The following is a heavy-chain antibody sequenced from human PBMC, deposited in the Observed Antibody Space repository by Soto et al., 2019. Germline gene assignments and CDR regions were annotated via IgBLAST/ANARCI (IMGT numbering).Heavy chain of an antibody. Sequence: QVQQVQSGAEVKKPGSSVKVSCKASGGTFSSYAISWVRQAPGQGLEWMGGIIPIFGTANYAQKFQGRVTITADESTSTAYMELSSLRSEDTAVYYCASNHDYGDCGTGPFYYYGMDVWGQGTTVPVSS. D-gene: IGHD4-17*01. CDR2: IIPIFGTA. CDR1: GGTFSSYA. CDR3: ASNHDYGDCGTGPFYYYGMDV. V-gene: IGHV1-69*12. J-gene: IGHJ6*02.